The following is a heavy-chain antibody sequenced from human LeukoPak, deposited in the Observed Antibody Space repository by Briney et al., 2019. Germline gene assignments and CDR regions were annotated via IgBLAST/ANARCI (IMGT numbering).Heavy chain of an antibody. CDR3: ARDYFDTSGYYGPPFDY. CDR2: ISSSGSTI. CDR1: GFTFSDYY. V-gene: IGHV3-11*01. Sequence: PAGSLRLSCVASGFTFSDYYMSWIRQAPGKGLEWLSYISSSGSTIYYADSVKGRFTISRDNAKNSLYLQMNNLRAEDTAVYYCARDYFDTSGYYGPPFDYWGQGTLVTVSS. J-gene: IGHJ4*02. D-gene: IGHD3-22*01.